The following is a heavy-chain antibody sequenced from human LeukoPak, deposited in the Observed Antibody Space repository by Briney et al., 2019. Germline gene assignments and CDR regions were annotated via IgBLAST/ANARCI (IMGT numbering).Heavy chain of an antibody. Sequence: PGGSLRLSCAASGFTINTCSFYWVWMPPRTGLEWVAVISYDGSNEYYSDSVKGRFTISRDNSKNTLYLQMHRLRAEEEPVYYCAKNGYSGGWYDYSGQGTVVTV. CDR2: ISYDGSNE. J-gene: IGHJ4*02. D-gene: IGHD6-19*01. CDR1: GFTINTCS. CDR3: AKNGYSGGWYDY. V-gene: IGHV3-30*12.